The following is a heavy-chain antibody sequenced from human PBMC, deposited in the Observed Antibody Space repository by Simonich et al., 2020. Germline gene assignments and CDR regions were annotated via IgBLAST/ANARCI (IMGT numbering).Heavy chain of an antibody. CDR3: ARDVDTAMVFDY. Sequence: EVQLVESGGGLVKPGGSLRLSCAASGFTFSSYSMNWVRQAPGKGWGWVSSISNSMSYIYYTDSVKGRFTISRDNAKNSLYLQMNSLRAEDTAVYYCARDVDTAMVFDYWGQGTLVTVSS. D-gene: IGHD5-18*01. V-gene: IGHV3-21*01. CDR2: ISNSMSYI. CDR1: GFTFSSYS. J-gene: IGHJ4*02.